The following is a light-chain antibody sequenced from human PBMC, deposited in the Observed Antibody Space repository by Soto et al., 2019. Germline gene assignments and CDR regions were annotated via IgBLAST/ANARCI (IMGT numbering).Light chain of an antibody. CDR3: QQYNIYPWT. V-gene: IGKV1-5*01. CDR2: DAS. CDR1: QSISWW. J-gene: IGKJ1*01. Sequence: IQMYKSPSTLSAFAGDRVTITCRASQSISWWLAWYQQKPGKAPKLLIYDASSLESGVPSRFSGSGSGTEFTLTISSLQPDDFATYYCQQYNIYPWTFGQGGIVDI.